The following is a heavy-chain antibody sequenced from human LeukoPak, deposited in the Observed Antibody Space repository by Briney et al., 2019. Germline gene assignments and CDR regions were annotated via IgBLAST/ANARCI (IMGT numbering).Heavy chain of an antibody. CDR1: GFTYVSYW. Sequence: GGSLRLXCAASGFTYVSYWMHWVRLAPGRGLVWVSRINGYGSSTDFADSVKGRFTISRDNAKNTLYLQMNSLRAEDTAVYYCARDAPGNTALDYWGQGTLVTVSS. J-gene: IGHJ4*02. V-gene: IGHV3-74*01. D-gene: IGHD5-18*01. CDR2: INGYGSST. CDR3: ARDAPGNTALDY.